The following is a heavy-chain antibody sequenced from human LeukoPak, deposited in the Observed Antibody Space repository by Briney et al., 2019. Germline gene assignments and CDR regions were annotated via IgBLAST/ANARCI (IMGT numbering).Heavy chain of an antibody. V-gene: IGHV5-51*04. CDR2: TYLRDSQT. J-gene: IGHJ5*02. CDR3: ASRFGTGNLNWFDP. D-gene: IGHD3-10*01. CDR1: GFTFTSDW. Sequence: GESLKISCKVSGFTFTSDWIAWVRQTPGKGLEGMGITYLRDSQTRYSPSFQGQVTISVDKPTTTAYLQWRSLEASDTAMYYCASRFGTGNLNWFDPWGQGTLVTVSS.